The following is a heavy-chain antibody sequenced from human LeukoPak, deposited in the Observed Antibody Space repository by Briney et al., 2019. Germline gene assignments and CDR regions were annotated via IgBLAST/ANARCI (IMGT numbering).Heavy chain of an antibody. V-gene: IGHV3-48*04. CDR2: IIGSGDTI. D-gene: IGHD2/OR15-2a*01. Sequence: GGSLRLSCAASGFTFSSYSMNWVRQAPGKGLEWISYIIGSGDTIYYADSVRGRFTISRDNAKSSLYLQMSSLRADDTAVYYCARERTTIVSGTTIGAYWGQGTLVTVSS. CDR3: ARERTTIVSGTTIGAY. J-gene: IGHJ4*02. CDR1: GFTFSSYS.